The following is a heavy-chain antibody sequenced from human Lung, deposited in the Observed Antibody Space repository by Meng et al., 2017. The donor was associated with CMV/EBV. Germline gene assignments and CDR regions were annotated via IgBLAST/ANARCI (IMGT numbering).Heavy chain of an antibody. CDR1: GGSISSGDYY. CDR3: ARDSVPSTTYYYYGMDV. Sequence: SETXSLTCTVSGGSISSGDYYWSWIRQPPGKGLEWIGYIYYSGSTYYNPSLKSRVTISVDTSKNQFSLKLSSVTAADTAVYYCARDSVPSTTYYYYGMDVWXQGTXVTVSS. V-gene: IGHV4-30-4*08. J-gene: IGHJ6*02. D-gene: IGHD2/OR15-2a*01. CDR2: IYYSGST.